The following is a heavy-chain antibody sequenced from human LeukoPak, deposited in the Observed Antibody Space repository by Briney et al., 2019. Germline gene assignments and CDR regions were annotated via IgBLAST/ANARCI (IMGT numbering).Heavy chain of an antibody. Sequence: GRSLRLSCAASGFIFGDHAMHWVRQAPGKGLEWVLYIGWDSGRAGYADSVKGRFTISRDNSKNSLFLQMNSLTADDTAVYYCAKAGSMVRGVTTYYYAMDVWGQGTAVTVSS. CDR1: GFIFGDHA. CDR3: AKAGSMVRGVTTYYYAMDV. V-gene: IGHV3-9*01. D-gene: IGHD3-10*01. J-gene: IGHJ6*02. CDR2: IGWDSGRA.